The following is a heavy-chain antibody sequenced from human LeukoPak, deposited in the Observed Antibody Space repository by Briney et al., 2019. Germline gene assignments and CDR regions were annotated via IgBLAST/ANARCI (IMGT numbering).Heavy chain of an antibody. Sequence: PGGSLRLSCAASGFTFSSYGMHWVRQAPGKGLEWVAFIRYDGNYKLYTDSVRGRFTVSRDNSKNTLYLQMNSLRAEDTAVYYCAKEDPRGYYFDYWGQGTLVTVSS. V-gene: IGHV3-30*02. J-gene: IGHJ4*02. CDR2: IRYDGNYK. CDR3: AKEDPRGYYFDY. D-gene: IGHD7-27*01. CDR1: GFTFSSYG.